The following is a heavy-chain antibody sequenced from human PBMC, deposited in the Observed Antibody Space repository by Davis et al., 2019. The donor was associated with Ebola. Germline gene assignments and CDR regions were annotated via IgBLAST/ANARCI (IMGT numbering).Heavy chain of an antibody. Sequence: AASVKVSCKASGYTFTSYAMHWVRQAPGQRLEWMGWINAGNGNTKYSQKFQGRVTITRDTSASTAYMELSSLRSEDAAVYYCAGDRGYFDWSYYYYGMDVWGQGTTVTVSS. CDR3: AGDRGYFDWSYYYYGMDV. CDR1: GYTFTSYA. V-gene: IGHV1-3*01. J-gene: IGHJ6*02. D-gene: IGHD3-9*01. CDR2: INAGNGNT.